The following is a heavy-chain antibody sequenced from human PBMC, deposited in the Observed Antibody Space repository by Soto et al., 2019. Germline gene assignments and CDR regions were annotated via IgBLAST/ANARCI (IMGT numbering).Heavy chain of an antibody. CDR2: IYYSGST. D-gene: IGHD2-2*01. J-gene: IGHJ6*02. CDR1: GGSISSGDYY. Sequence: QVQLQESGPGLVKPSQTLSLTCTVSGGSISSGDYYWSWIRQPPGKGLEWIGYIYYSGSTYYNPSRKTRVTISGDTSKHQFSLKLSSVTATDTAVYYCARLVVPAAILYGMDVWGQGTTVTVSS. CDR3: ARLVVPAAILYGMDV. V-gene: IGHV4-30-4*01.